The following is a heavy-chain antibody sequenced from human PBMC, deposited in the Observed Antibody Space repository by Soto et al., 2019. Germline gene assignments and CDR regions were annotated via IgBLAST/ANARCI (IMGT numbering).Heavy chain of an antibody. V-gene: IGHV3-48*02. Sequence: GGSLRLSCEASDYTSPTYSMNWVRQAPGQGLEWVAYISYDSETTSYADSVKGRFTISRDDAKNSLFLQMDNLRDEDSAVYFCARLYYDYVWGQGTTVTVSS. D-gene: IGHD3-16*01. CDR2: ISYDSETT. CDR1: DYTSPTYS. CDR3: ARLYYDYV. J-gene: IGHJ6*02.